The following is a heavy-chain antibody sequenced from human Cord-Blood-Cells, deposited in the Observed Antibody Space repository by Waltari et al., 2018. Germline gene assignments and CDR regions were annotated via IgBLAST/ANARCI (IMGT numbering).Heavy chain of an antibody. V-gene: IGHV4-34*01. Sequence: QVQLQQWGAGLLKPSETLSLTCAVYGGSFSGSYWSWIRQPPGKGLEWIGEINHSGSTNYNPSLKSRVTISVDTSKNQFSLKLSSVTAADTAVYYCARRGLYYYYYMDVWGKGTTVTVSS. J-gene: IGHJ6*03. CDR2: INHSGST. CDR1: GGSFSGSY. CDR3: ARRGLYYYYYMDV.